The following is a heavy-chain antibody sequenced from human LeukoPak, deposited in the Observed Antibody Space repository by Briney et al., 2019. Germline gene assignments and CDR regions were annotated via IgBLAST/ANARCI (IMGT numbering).Heavy chain of an antibody. D-gene: IGHD1-26*01. J-gene: IGHJ4*02. CDR3: ARLVGATRDY. CDR1: GYIFTNSW. CDR2: IYPGGSDT. Sequence: GDSLKISCRVPGYIFTNSWIGWVRQMPGRGLEWMGVIYPGGSDTRVSPSFQGQVTISADKSISTAHLQWSSLKASDTAMYYCARLVGATRDYWGQGTLVTVS. V-gene: IGHV5-51*01.